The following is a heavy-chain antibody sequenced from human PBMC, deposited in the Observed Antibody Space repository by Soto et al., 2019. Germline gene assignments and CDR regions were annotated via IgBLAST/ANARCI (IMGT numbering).Heavy chain of an antibody. CDR1: GFSLSTSGVG. J-gene: IGHJ6*03. D-gene: IGHD3-3*01. Sequence: QITLKESGPTLVKPTQTLTLTCTFSGFSLSTSGVGVGWIRQPPGKALEWLALIYWDDDKRYSPSLKSRLTITKDTTKNQVVLTMTNMDPVDTATYYCARQNPYYDFWSGYYGRFYYYYMDVWGKGTTVTVS. CDR3: ARQNPYYDFWSGYYGRFYYYYMDV. CDR2: IYWDDDK. V-gene: IGHV2-5*02.